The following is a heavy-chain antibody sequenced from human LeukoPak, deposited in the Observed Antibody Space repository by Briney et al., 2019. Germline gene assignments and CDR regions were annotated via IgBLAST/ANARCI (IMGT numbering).Heavy chain of an antibody. J-gene: IGHJ6*03. CDR1: GDSIDRFH. CDR2: VDSGGIT. V-gene: IGHV4-4*07. CDR3: ARATHYRNYRHYYYYMDV. D-gene: IGHD4-11*01. Sequence: PSETLSLTCTVSGDSIDRFHWNWIRQPAGKGLEWIGRVDSGGITNYNPSLKGRVALSVDTSKNQFSLKLSSVTAADTAVYYCARATHYRNYRHYYYYMDVWGKGTTVTVSS.